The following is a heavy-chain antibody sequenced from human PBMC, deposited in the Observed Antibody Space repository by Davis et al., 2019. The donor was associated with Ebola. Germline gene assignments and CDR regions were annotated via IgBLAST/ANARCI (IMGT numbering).Heavy chain of an antibody. CDR3: ARSKVATIWNY. Sequence: GSLRLSCAVYGESFSGFYWSWIRQSPGKGLEWIGEINHSGSSNYNPSLKSRLTISVDRSKNQFSLKLSSVTAADTAVYYCARSKVATIWNYWGQGTLVTVSS. D-gene: IGHD5-12*01. CDR2: INHSGSS. CDR1: GESFSGFY. J-gene: IGHJ4*02. V-gene: IGHV4-34*01.